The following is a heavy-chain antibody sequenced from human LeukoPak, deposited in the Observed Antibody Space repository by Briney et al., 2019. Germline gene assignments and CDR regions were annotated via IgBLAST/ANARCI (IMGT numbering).Heavy chain of an antibody. CDR2: IYNTGEIT. CDR1: GGSISSYY. Sequence: SETLSLTCTDSGGSISSYYWSWIRQPPRKGLEWIGYIYNTGEITDYSPSLKSRVTISVDTSKNQFSLRLNSVTTADTAVYYCARMGAIAGASANVDFWGQGTLVTVSS. D-gene: IGHD4/OR15-4a*01. J-gene: IGHJ4*02. V-gene: IGHV4-59*01. CDR3: ARMGAIAGASANVDF.